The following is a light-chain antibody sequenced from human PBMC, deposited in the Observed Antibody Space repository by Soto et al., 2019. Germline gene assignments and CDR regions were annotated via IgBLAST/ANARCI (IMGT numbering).Light chain of an antibody. CDR2: DAS. CDR3: QQYNGYSWT. J-gene: IGKJ1*01. Sequence: DIQMTQSPSTLSASVGDRVTITCRASQSITIWLAWYQQKPGKAPKLLIFDASSLESGVPSRFSGSGSGTEFTLSISSLQSVDFATYYCQQYNGYSWTFGQGTKVEIK. V-gene: IGKV1-5*01. CDR1: QSITIW.